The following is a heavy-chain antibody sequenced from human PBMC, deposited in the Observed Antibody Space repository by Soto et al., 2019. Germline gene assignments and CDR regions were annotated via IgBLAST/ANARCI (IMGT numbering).Heavy chain of an antibody. V-gene: IGHV3-23*01. J-gene: IGHJ4*02. CDR2: ITNSGGST. Sequence: PGGSLRLSCAASGFTFSSCAMSWVRQAPGKGLEWVSGITNSGGSTYYADSVKGRFTISRDNAKNTLYLQMNSLRAEDTAVYYCATHYDILTGSFWGQETLVTVAS. CDR1: GFTFSSCA. CDR3: ATHYDILTGSF. D-gene: IGHD3-9*01.